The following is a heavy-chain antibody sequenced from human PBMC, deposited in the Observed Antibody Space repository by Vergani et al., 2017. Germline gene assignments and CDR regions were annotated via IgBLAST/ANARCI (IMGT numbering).Heavy chain of an antibody. CDR2: ISYDGSNK. CDR3: ARAYYYCMDV. Sequence: QVQLVESGGGVVQPGRSLRLSCAASGFTFSSYAMHRVRQAPGKGMEWVAVISYDGSNKYYADSVKGRFTISRDNSKNTLYLQMNSLRAEDTAVYYCARAYYYCMDVGDKGTTVTVSS. V-gene: IGHV3-30-3*01. CDR1: GFTFSSYA. J-gene: IGHJ6*03.